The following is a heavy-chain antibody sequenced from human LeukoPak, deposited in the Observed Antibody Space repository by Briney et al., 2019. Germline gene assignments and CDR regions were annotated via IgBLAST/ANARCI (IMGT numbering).Heavy chain of an antibody. Sequence: SGESLRLSCAASGFTFSTYWMSWVRQAPGRRLEWVANMNQDGSEKYYVDSVKGRFTISRDNAKNSLYLQMNCLRAEDTAVYYCASGSVARARPDYWGQGTLVTVSS. CDR1: GFTFSTYW. D-gene: IGHD3-10*01. J-gene: IGHJ4*02. CDR3: ASGSVARARPDY. CDR2: MNQDGSEK. V-gene: IGHV3-7*01.